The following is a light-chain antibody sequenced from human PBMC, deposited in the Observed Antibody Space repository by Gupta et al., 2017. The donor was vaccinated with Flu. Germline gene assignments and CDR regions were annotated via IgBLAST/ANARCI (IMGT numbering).Light chain of an antibody. CDR1: QSIGSN. CDR2: GAS. V-gene: IGKV3-15*01. CDR3: HQYYTRPET. Sequence: GERATLSCRASQSIGSNLAWYQQKPGQAPSLLIYGASTRSTGIPARFSGSWSGTEFTLAINSLQSEDFAVYYCHQYYTRPETFGLGTKVEIK. J-gene: IGKJ1*01.